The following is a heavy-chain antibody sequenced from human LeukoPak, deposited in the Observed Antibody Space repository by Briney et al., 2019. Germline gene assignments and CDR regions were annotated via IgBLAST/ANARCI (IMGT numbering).Heavy chain of an antibody. V-gene: IGHV3-66*01. CDR1: GFTVSTKD. D-gene: IGHD6-19*01. CDR3: AKDDSGWSDAFDV. CDR2: INGGDNT. J-gene: IGHJ3*01. Sequence: GSLRLSCEASGFTVSTKDMAWVRQAPGKGLEWVSLINGGDNTFYADSVKGKFTISRDNSKNTVYLQMNSLRVEDTAIYYCAKDDSGWSDAFDVWGQGTMVIVSS.